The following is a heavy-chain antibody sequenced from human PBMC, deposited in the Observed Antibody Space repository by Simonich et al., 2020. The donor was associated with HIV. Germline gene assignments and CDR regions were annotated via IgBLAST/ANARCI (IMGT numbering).Heavy chain of an antibody. CDR3: ARGLYCTNGVCYGVDY. CDR1: GFTFSSYP. CDR2: ISYDGSNK. Sequence: QVQLVESGGGVVQPGRSLRLSCAASGFTFSSYPMHWVRQAPGKGLGLVAVISYDGSNKYYADSVKGRFTISRDSSKNTLYLQMNSLRAEDTAVYYCARGLYCTNGVCYGVDYWGQGTLVTVSS. V-gene: IGHV3-30*07. J-gene: IGHJ4*02. D-gene: IGHD2-8*01.